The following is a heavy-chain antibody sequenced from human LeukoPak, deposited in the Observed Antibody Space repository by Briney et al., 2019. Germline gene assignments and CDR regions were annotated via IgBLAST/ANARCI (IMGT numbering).Heavy chain of an antibody. D-gene: IGHD6-13*01. J-gene: IGHJ3*02. CDR1: VYTFTYYY. CDR2: INPNSGDT. Sequence: ASVTVSFKSSVYTFTYYYIHWVRQAPGQGLGWMGWINPNSGDTNYAQKFQGRVTMTRDTSISTAYMELSRLRSDDTAVYYCARRIAAPGNDAFDIWGQGTMVTVSS. V-gene: IGHV1-2*02. CDR3: ARRIAAPGNDAFDI.